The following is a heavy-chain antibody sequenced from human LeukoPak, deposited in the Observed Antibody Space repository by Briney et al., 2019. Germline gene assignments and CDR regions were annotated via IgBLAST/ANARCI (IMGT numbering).Heavy chain of an antibody. CDR1: GFTFSSYA. CDR2: ISYDGSNK. CDR3: ARDRRLRGFYMDV. J-gene: IGHJ6*03. D-gene: IGHD5-12*01. V-gene: IGHV3-30*04. Sequence: GRSLRLSCAASGFTFSSYAMHWVRQAPGKGLEWVAVISYDGSNKYYADSVKGRFTISRDNSKNTLYLQMNSLRAEDTAVYYCARDRRLRGFYMDVWGKGTTVTVCS.